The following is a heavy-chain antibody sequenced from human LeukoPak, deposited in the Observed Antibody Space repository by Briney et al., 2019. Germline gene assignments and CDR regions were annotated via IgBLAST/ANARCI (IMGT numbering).Heavy chain of an antibody. V-gene: IGHV3-48*04. Sequence: PGGSLRLSCGASGFTFSTHGMIWVRQAPGKGLEWVSYISPRSATIYYADSVKGRFTISRDNAKNSLFLQMNSLRAEDTAVYYCASYGGFTSATLVDLLWGQGTLVTVSS. CDR1: GFTFSTHG. J-gene: IGHJ4*02. CDR2: ISPRSATI. CDR3: ASYGGFTSATLVDLL. D-gene: IGHD4-23*01.